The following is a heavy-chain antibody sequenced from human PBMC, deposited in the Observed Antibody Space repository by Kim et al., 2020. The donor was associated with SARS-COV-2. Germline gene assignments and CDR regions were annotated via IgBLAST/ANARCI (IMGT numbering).Heavy chain of an antibody. CDR2: GSTT. V-gene: IGHV3-11*01. J-gene: IGHJ4*02. D-gene: IGHD2-2*03. CDR3: AKEGMDY. Sequence: GSTTYYADSVKGRFAISRDNAKNSLFLQMNSLRAEDTAVYYCAKEGMDYWGQGTLVTVSS.